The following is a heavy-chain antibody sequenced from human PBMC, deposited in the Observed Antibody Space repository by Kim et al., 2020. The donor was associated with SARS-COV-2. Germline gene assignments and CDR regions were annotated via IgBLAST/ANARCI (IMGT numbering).Heavy chain of an antibody. V-gene: IGHV7-4-1*02. CDR3: ARDPGGFDRKDYYGMDV. CDR2: INTNTGNP. Sequence: ASVKVSCKASGYTFTSYAMNWVRQAPGQGLEWMGWINTNTGNPTYAQGFTGRFVFSLDTSVSTAYLQISSLKAEDTAVYYCARDPGGFDRKDYYGMDVWGQGTTVTVSS. CDR1: GYTFTSYA. D-gene: IGHD3-10*01. J-gene: IGHJ6*02.